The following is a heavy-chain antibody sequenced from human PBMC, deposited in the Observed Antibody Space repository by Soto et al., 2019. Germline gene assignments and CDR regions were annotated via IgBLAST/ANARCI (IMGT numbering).Heavy chain of an antibody. CDR3: AHGSGWLFDY. CDR1: GFSLSTRDVG. J-gene: IGHJ4*02. V-gene: IGHV2-5*02. CDR2: LYWDDDN. D-gene: IGHD6-19*01. Sequence: QITLKESGPTLVKPTQTLTVTCTFSGFSLSTRDVGVGWIRQPPGKALEWLALLYWDDDNRYSPSLRRRLTLTKDTSKNQVVLTMTNMDPVDTATYYCAHGSGWLFDYWGPGTLVTVSS.